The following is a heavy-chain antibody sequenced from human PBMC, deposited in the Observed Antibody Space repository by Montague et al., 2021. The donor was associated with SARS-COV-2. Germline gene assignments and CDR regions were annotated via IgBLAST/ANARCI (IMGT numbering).Heavy chain of an antibody. V-gene: IGHV4-34*01. CDR3: ARCLPTGIDGRGYFDF. Sequence: SETRSLTCAVYGGSFSGYYLSWIRQPPGKGLEWIGEINHSGSTNYNPSLKSRVTISIDTSKNQFSLKVTSVTAADTAVYYCARCLPTGIDGRGYFDFWGQGSLVTVSS. CDR1: GGSFSGYY. D-gene: IGHD1-1*01. J-gene: IGHJ4*02. CDR2: INHSGST.